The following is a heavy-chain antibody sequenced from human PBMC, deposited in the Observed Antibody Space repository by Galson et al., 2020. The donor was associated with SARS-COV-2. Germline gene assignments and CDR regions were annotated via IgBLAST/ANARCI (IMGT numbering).Heavy chain of an antibody. D-gene: IGHD5-18*01. CDR2: IYPGDSDT. J-gene: IGHJ3*02. Sequence: KIGESLKISCKASGYSFTTYYIGWVRQMPGKGLEWMGIIYPGDSDTRYSPSFQGQGTISADKSISTAYLQWSSLKASDTAMYYCARGFMYGYDAFDIWGQGTMVTVSS. V-gene: IGHV5-51*01. CDR3: ARGFMYGYDAFDI. CDR1: GYSFTTYY.